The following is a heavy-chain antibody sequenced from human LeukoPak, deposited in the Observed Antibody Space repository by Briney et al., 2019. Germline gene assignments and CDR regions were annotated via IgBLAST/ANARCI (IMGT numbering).Heavy chain of an antibody. Sequence: KPSETLSLTCTVSGGSISSSSYSWGWIRQPPGKGLEWIGSIYYSGSTYYNPSLKSRVTMSVDTSKNQFSLKLSSVTAADTAVYYCARGIAVAGNYFDYWGQGTLVTVSS. CDR1: GGSISSSSYS. CDR2: IYYSGST. CDR3: ARGIAVAGNYFDY. J-gene: IGHJ4*02. V-gene: IGHV4-39*07. D-gene: IGHD6-19*01.